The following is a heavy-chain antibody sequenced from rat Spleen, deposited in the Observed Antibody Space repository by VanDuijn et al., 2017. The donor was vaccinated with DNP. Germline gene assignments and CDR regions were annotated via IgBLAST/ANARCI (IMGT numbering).Heavy chain of an antibody. CDR1: GFTFSNYY. J-gene: IGHJ3*01. CDR3: ARPYYYTSSGWFAY. V-gene: IGHV5-25*01. Sequence: EVQLVESGGGLVQPGRSMKLSCAASGFTFSNYYMAWVRQAPTKGLEWVASIKTDGVSASYPDSVKGRFIISRDNAENTVYLQMNSLRSEDMATYYCARPYYYTSSGWFAYWGQGTLVTVSS. D-gene: IGHD1-2*01. CDR2: IKTDGVSA.